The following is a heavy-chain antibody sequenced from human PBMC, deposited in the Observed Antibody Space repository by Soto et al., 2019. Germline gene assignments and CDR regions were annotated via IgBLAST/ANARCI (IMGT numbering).Heavy chain of an antibody. D-gene: IGHD3-22*01. CDR2: ISTNGGST. J-gene: IGHJ4*02. V-gene: IGHV3-64D*06. Sequence: QPGGSLRLSCSASGFTFSSYAMHWVRQAPGKGLEYVSSISTNGGSTHYADSVKGRFTISGDNSKNTQYLQMSSLRADDTAVYYCVKGEYYYDSSGYYPFDYWGQGT. CDR3: VKGEYYYDSSGYYPFDY. CDR1: GFTFSSYA.